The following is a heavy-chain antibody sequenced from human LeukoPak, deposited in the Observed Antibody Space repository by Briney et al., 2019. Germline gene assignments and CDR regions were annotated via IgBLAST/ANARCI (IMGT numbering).Heavy chain of an antibody. CDR2: IYPRDGST. Sequence: ASVKVSCKASGYTFTSNYIHWVRQAPGQGLEWMGMIYPRDGSTSYAQKFQGRVTMTRDTSTSTVYMELSSLRSEDTAVYYCARELRRRLDYYGMDVWGQGTTVTVSS. D-gene: IGHD6-25*01. V-gene: IGHV1-46*01. CDR3: ARELRRRLDYYGMDV. J-gene: IGHJ6*02. CDR1: GYTFTSNY.